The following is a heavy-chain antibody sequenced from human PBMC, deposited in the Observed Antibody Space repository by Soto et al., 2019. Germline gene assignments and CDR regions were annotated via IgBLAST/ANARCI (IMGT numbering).Heavy chain of an antibody. Sequence: SETLSLPCYVSGGSVSSFCWTWIRQSPGKGLEWIGYIYHSGSTNYNPSLKSRVTISVDRSKNQFSLKLSSVTAADTAVYYCARAIVVVTANYNWFDPWGQGTLVTVSS. D-gene: IGHD2-21*02. J-gene: IGHJ5*02. CDR3: ARAIVVVTANYNWFDP. CDR2: IYHSGST. CDR1: GGSVSSFC. V-gene: IGHV4-59*02.